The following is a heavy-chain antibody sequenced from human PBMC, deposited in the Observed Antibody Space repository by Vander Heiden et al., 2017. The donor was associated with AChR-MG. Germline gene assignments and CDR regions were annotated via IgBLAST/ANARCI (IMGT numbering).Heavy chain of an antibody. CDR1: GFTFSSYG. Sequence: QVQLVESGGGVVQPGRSLRLPCAASGFTFSSYGMHWVRQAPGKGLEWVAVISYDGSNKYYADSVKGRFTISRDNSKNTLYLQMNSLRAEDTAVYYCAKDLQGSGSYGDYWGQGTLVTVSS. CDR3: AKDLQGSGSYGDY. V-gene: IGHV3-30*18. J-gene: IGHJ4*02. D-gene: IGHD1-26*01. CDR2: ISYDGSNK.